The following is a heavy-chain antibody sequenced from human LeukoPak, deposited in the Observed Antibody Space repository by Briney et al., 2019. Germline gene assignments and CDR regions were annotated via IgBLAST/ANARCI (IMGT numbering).Heavy chain of an antibody. J-gene: IGHJ6*02. CDR3: ARHPGYCSSTSCFYYYGMDV. D-gene: IGHD2-2*03. V-gene: IGHV4-59*08. CDR2: IYYSGST. Sequence: PSETLSLTCTVSGGSISSYYWSWIRQPPGKGLEWIGYIYYSGSTNYNPSLKSRVTISVDTSKNQFSLKLSSVTAADTAVYYCARHPGYCSSTSCFYYYGMDVWGQGTTVTVSS. CDR1: GGSISSYY.